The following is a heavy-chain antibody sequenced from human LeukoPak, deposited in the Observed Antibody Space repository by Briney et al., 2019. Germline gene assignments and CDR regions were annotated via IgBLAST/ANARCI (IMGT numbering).Heavy chain of an antibody. D-gene: IGHD3-10*01. Sequence: SETLSLTCTVSDYSISSDYYWGWIRQPPGKGLEWIGSIYHSGRTYYNPSLKGRVTLSLDTSKNQFSLKLTSVTAADTAVYYCAREGLNMVRGVIPKEAWGWFDPWGQGTLVTVSS. CDR1: DYSISSDYY. V-gene: IGHV4-38-2*02. J-gene: IGHJ5*02. CDR3: AREGLNMVRGVIPKEAWGWFDP. CDR2: IYHSGRT.